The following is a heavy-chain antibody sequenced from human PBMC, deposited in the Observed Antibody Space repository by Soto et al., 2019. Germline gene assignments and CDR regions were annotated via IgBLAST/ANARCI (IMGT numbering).Heavy chain of an antibody. CDR2: IYYSGST. J-gene: IGHJ6*02. D-gene: IGHD3-10*01. CDR1: GGSISSYY. V-gene: IGHV4-59*01. CDR3: ARDRVLLWFGEGGGMDV. Sequence: SETLSLTCTVSGGSISSYYWSWIRQPPGKGLEWIGYIYYSGSTNYNPSLKSRITISVDTSKNQFSLKLSYVTAADTAVYYCARDRVLLWFGEGGGMDVWGQGTTVTVSS.